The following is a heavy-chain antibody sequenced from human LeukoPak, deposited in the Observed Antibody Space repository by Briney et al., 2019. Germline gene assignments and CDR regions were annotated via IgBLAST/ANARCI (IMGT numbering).Heavy chain of an antibody. D-gene: IGHD3-10*02. J-gene: IGHJ6*04. Sequence: QPGGSLRLSCAASGFTFSSYEMNWVRQAPGKGLEWVSYISSSGSTIYYADSVKGRFTISRDHAKNSLYLQMNSLRAEDTAVYYCAELGITMIGGVWGKGTTVTISS. CDR3: AELGITMIGGV. CDR1: GFTFSSYE. CDR2: ISSSGSTI. V-gene: IGHV3-48*03.